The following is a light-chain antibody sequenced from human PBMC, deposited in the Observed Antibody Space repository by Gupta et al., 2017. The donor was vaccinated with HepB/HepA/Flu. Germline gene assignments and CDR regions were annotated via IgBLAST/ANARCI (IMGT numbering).Light chain of an antibody. CDR3: QQASSLLYT. V-gene: IGKV1-12*02. CDR1: HDISHL. CDR2: TAS. Sequence: DIQMTQSQYYVSASVGDRVTITCGASHDISHLLAWYKQKPGKAPKILIYTASRLHNVVPSRFSGSGSCTYFTLTISSLQPEDYATYYCQQASSLLYTFGQGTKLEIK. J-gene: IGKJ2*01.